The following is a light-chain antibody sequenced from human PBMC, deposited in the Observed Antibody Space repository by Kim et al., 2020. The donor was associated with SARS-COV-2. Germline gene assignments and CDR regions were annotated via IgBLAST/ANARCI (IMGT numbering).Light chain of an antibody. CDR1: SSDIGAFNY. J-gene: IGLJ1*01. V-gene: IGLV2-14*03. CDR3: SSYTTANTRL. Sequence: IPISCTGTSSDIGAFNYVSWFQQTPGRAPNLLIYDVSERPSGISNRFSGSTSGYTASLTISGLQAEDEADYYCSSYTTANTRLFGAGTKVTVL. CDR2: DVS.